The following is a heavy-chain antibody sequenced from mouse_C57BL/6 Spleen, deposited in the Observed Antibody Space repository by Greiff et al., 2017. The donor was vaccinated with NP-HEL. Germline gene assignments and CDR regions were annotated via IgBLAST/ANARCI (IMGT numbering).Heavy chain of an antibody. CDR1: GYSFTDYN. Sequence: EVKLMESGPELVKPGASVKISCKASGYSFTDYNMNWVKQSNGKSLEWIGVINPNYGTTSYNQKFKGKATLTVDQSSSTAYMQLNSLTSEDSAVYYCARGRSYDGYPDYWGQGTTLTVSS. CDR3: ARGRSYDGYPDY. CDR2: INPNYGTT. D-gene: IGHD2-3*01. V-gene: IGHV1-39*01. J-gene: IGHJ2*01.